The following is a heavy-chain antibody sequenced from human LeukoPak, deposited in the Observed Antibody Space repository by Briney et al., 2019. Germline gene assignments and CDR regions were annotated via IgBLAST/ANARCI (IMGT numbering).Heavy chain of an antibody. D-gene: IGHD6-13*01. CDR3: ALPDLYSTGWYDF. V-gene: IGHV3-66*01. CDR2: MYTSGDI. Sequence: GGSLRLSCVASGLVVSRNYVTWVRQVPGEGLEWVSIMYTSGDIYYADSVKGRFTLSRDDSKNTLYLQMHSLRVEDTAVYYCALPDLYSTGWYDFWGQGTLVAVSS. CDR1: GLVVSRNY. J-gene: IGHJ5*01.